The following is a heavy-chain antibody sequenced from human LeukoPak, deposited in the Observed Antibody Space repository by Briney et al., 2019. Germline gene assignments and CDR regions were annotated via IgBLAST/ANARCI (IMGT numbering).Heavy chain of an antibody. CDR2: IKQDGSEK. CDR1: GFTFSSYW. V-gene: IGHV3-7*01. CDR3: ARDGWLLLGAFDI. J-gene: IGHJ3*02. Sequence: GGSLRLSCAASGFTFSSYWMSWVRQAPGKGLEWVANIKQDGSEKYYVDSVKGRFTISRDNAKNSLYLQMDSLRAEDTAVYYCARDGWLLLGAFDIWGQGTMVTVSS. D-gene: IGHD3-22*01.